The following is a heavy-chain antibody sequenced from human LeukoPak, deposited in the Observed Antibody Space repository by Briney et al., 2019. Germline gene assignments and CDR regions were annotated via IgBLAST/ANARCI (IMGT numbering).Heavy chain of an antibody. CDR2: IYDSGSS. CDR1: GGSISSYY. V-gene: IGHV4-59*08. D-gene: IGHD3-22*01. J-gene: IGHJ4*02. Sequence: SETLSLTCTVSGGSISSYYWSWIRQSPGKGLEWIGYIYDSGSSQYTTSLKSRVTMSQDMSKNQFSLKLSSVTAADTAVYYCARLESGVLGDPYYYDSTGYYYRGYFDSWGQGTLVTVSS. CDR3: ARLESGVLGDPYYYDSTGYYYRGYFDS.